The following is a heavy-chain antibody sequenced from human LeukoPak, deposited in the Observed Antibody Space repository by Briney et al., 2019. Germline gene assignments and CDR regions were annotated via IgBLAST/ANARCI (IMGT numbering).Heavy chain of an antibody. V-gene: IGHV4-31*03. D-gene: IGHD4-23*01. CDR1: GGSISSGGYY. J-gene: IGHJ4*02. CDR2: IYYSGST. CDR3: ARAQTYMTTVVRYYFDY. Sequence: SQTLSLTCTVSGGSISSGGYYWSWIRQHPGKGLEWIGYIYYSGSTYYNPSPKSRVTISVDTSKNQFSLKLSSVTAADTAVYYCARAQTYMTTVVRYYFDYWGQGTLVTVSS.